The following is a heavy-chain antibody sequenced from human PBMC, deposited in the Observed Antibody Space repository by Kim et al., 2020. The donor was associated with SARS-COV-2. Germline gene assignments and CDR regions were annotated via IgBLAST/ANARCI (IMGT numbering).Heavy chain of an antibody. V-gene: IGHV3-33*01. Sequence: GGSLRLSCVASGFSFNNYGMDWVRQAPGKGLEWVAVIWDDGSNEKYADSVQGRFIISRDNSKNTLYLQMNNLRADDTAVYYCARDPTSGSWSPSQHFDY. D-gene: IGHD3-3*01. CDR2: IWDDGSNE. CDR1: GFSFNNYG. CDR3: ARDPTSGSWSPSQHFDY. J-gene: IGHJ4*01.